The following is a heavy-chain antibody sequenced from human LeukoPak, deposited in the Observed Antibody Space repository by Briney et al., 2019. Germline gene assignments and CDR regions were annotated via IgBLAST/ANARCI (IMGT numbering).Heavy chain of an antibody. CDR1: GYSFTIYW. V-gene: IGHV5-51*01. J-gene: IGHJ3*02. D-gene: IGHD3-22*01. Sequence: RGESLKISCKISGYSFTIYWIAWVRQMPGKGLEWVGIIYPGDSDTRYSPSFQGQVTISADKSISTAYLQWSSLKASDTAMYYCASAGSSSDYYYFSAFDIWGQGTMVTVSS. CDR2: IYPGDSDT. CDR3: ASAGSSSDYYYFSAFDI.